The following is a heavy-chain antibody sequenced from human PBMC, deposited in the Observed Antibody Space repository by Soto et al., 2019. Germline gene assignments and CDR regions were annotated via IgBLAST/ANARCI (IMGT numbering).Heavy chain of an antibody. Sequence: SETLSLTCTVSGGSINNNNYYCGWIRQPPGKGLEWIGNIYQSGSTYNNPSLESRVTISIDTSKNQFSLRLSSVTAADTAVYYCARISNFDFWSGPDALDIWGQGTKVT. CDR1: GGSINNNNYY. V-gene: IGHV4-39*01. CDR3: ARISNFDFWSGPDALDI. D-gene: IGHD3-3*01. J-gene: IGHJ3*02. CDR2: IYQSGST.